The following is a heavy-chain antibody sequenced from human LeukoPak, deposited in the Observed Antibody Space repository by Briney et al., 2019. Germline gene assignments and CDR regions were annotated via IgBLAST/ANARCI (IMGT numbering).Heavy chain of an antibody. CDR2: LSYDGSVK. CDR1: GFTFSNYA. Sequence: PGRSLRLSCAASGFTFSNYAMHWVRQAPGEGLEWVAALSYDGSVKYYADSVKGRFTISRDNSKNTLYLQMNSLRAEDTAVYCCARGNSRSYCSGGSCYSMDVWGQGTTVTVSS. D-gene: IGHD2-15*01. CDR3: ARGNSRSYCSGGSCYSMDV. V-gene: IGHV3-30-3*01. J-gene: IGHJ6*02.